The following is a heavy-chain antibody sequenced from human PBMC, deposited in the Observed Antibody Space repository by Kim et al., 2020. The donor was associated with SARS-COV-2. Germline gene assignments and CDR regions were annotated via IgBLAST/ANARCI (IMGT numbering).Heavy chain of an antibody. CDR1: GYSFTSYW. CDR2: IDPSDSYT. Sequence: GESLRISCKGSGYSFTSYWISWVRQMPGKGLEWMGRIDPSDSYTNYSPSFQGHVTISADKSISTAYLQWSSLKASDTAMYYCARRPYDYGQTRYYYGMDVWGQGTTVTVSS. D-gene: IGHD4-17*01. V-gene: IGHV5-10-1*01. CDR3: ARRPYDYGQTRYYYGMDV. J-gene: IGHJ6*02.